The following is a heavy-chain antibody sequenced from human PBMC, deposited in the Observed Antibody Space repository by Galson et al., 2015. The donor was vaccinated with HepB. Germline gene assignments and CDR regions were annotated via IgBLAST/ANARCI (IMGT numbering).Heavy chain of an antibody. CDR1: GFTFSSYG. CDR2: ISYDGSNK. D-gene: IGHD1-26*01. CDR3: ARDPKTNSYFLDY. V-gene: IGHV3-30*03. Sequence: SLRLSCAASGFTFSSYGMHWVRQAPGKGLEWVAVISYDGSNKYYADSVKGRFTISRDNSKNTVYLQMNSLRAEDTAMYYWARDPKTNSYFLDYWGQGTLVTVSS. J-gene: IGHJ4*02.